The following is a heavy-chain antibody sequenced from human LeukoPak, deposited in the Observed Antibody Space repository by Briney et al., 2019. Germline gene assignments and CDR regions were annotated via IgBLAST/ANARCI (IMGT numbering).Heavy chain of an antibody. CDR3: ARARILGYGDYEDFDY. V-gene: IGHV1-18*01. Sequence: ASVKVSCKASGSPFTSYGISWVPQAPGQGLEWRGWISAYNGNTNYAQKLQGRVTMTTDTSTSTAYMELRSLRSDDTAVYYCARARILGYGDYEDFDYWGQGTLVTVSS. CDR1: GSPFTSYG. CDR2: ISAYNGNT. J-gene: IGHJ4*02. D-gene: IGHD4-17*01.